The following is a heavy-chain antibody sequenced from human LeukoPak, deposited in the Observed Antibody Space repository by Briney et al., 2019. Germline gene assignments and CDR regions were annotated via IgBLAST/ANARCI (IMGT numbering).Heavy chain of an antibody. CDR1: GGSISNYY. CDR3: ARRGRTYYMDV. D-gene: IGHD3-10*01. CDR2: IYHSGST. J-gene: IGHJ6*03. V-gene: IGHV4-59*05. Sequence: SETLSLTCTVSGGSISNYYWSWIRQPPGKGLEWIGSIYHSGSTYYNPSLKSRVTISVDTSKNQFSLKLSSVTAADTAVYYCARRGRTYYMDVWGKGTTVTISS.